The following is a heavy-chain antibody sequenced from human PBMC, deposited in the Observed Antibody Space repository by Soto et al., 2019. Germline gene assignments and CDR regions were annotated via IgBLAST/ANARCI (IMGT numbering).Heavy chain of an antibody. J-gene: IGHJ5*02. CDR3: ARGYCSSTICYSWDNWFDP. CDR1: GGSISSYY. CDR2: IYYSGRT. Sequence: QVQLQESGPGLVKPSETLSLTCTVSGGSISSYYWSWIRQPPGKGLEWIGYIYYSGRTNYNPSLKSRVTISVDTSKNQFSLQMCSVTAADTAVYYCARGYCSSTICYSWDNWFDPWGQGTLVTVSS. D-gene: IGHD2-2*02. V-gene: IGHV4-59*01.